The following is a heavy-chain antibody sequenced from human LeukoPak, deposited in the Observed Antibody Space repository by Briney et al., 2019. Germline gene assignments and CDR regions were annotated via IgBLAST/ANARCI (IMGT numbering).Heavy chain of an antibody. Sequence: GGSLRLSCAASGFTFSSYGMHWVRQAPGKGLEWVAVIWYDGSNKYYADSVKGRFTISRDNSKNTLYLQMNSLRAEDTAVYYCARQYCGGDCYMRPLDYWGQGTLVTVSS. CDR1: GFTFSSYG. CDR3: ARQYCGGDCYMRPLDY. CDR2: IWYDGSNK. D-gene: IGHD2-21*02. V-gene: IGHV3-33*01. J-gene: IGHJ4*02.